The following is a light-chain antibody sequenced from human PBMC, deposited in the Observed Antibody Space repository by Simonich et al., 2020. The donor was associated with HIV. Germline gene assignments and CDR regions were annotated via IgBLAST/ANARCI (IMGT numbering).Light chain of an antibody. CDR1: QSLLYSSNNKNS. J-gene: IGKJ2*01. CDR3: QQSYSTPYT. Sequence: DIVMTQTPDSLAVSLGERATINCKSSQSLLYSSNNKNSLVWYQQKPGQPPKLLIYWASTRESGVPDRFSGSGSWTDFTLTISSLQAEDVAVYYCQQSYSTPYTFGQGTKLEIK. CDR2: WAS. V-gene: IGKV4-1*01.